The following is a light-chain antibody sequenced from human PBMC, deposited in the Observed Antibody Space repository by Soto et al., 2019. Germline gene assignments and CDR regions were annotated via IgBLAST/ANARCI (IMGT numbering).Light chain of an antibody. CDR3: VQRTTWPWT. CDR2: DAS. J-gene: IGKJ1*01. V-gene: IGKV3-11*01. CDR1: QSVSSH. Sequence: EIVLTQSPGTLSLSPGERATLSCRASQSVSSHLAWYQQKPGQAPRLLIYDASNRATGIPARFSGSGSGTDFPLTISSLGPEDFAVYHCVQRTTWPWTCGQGSKVEIK.